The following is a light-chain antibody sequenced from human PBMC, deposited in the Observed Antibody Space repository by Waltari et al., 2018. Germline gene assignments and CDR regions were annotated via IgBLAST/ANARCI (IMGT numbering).Light chain of an antibody. CDR3: QQYGRSWNT. V-gene: IGKV3-20*01. J-gene: IGKJ2*01. CDR1: QSVSSSY. Sequence: EIVLTQSPGTLSLSPGERATLSCRASQSVSSSYLAWYQQKPGQAPRLLIHGASSRATGIPDRFSGSESGTDFTLTISRLEPEDFAVYYCQQYGRSWNTFGQGTKLEIK. CDR2: GAS.